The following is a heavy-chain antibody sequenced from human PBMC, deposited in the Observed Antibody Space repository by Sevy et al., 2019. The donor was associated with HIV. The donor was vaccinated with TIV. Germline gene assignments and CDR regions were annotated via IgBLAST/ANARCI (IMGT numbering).Heavy chain of an antibody. Sequence: SETLSLTCSVSGDSLXSADFYWSWVRQPPGKGLEWIGYXFXSDNFYYNPSLKSRLTISVDTSKNQFSLKLTSVTAADSAVYYCARSQNVDSAPXDYWGQGTPVTVSS. CDR3: ARSQNVDSAPXDY. D-gene: IGHD5-18*01. J-gene: IGHJ4*02. V-gene: IGHV4-30-4*01. CDR1: GDSLXSADFY. CDR2: XFXSDNF.